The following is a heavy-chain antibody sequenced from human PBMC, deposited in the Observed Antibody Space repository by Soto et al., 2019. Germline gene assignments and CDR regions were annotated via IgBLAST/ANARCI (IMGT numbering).Heavy chain of an antibody. J-gene: IGHJ6*02. V-gene: IGHV3-30*03. CDR1: GFDLSNYG. CDR3: ARDQRAGSCSVGSWHYYYGMDV. CDR2: ISYDGRNQ. Sequence: QVQLVESGGGAVQPGRSLGLSCVASGFDLSNYGLHWVRQAPGKGLEWLAVISYDGRNQYYADSVKGRFTISRDNSRNSLYVQMDSLRAEDTEFYYCARDQRAGSCSVGSWHYYYGMDVWGQGTTVTVSS. D-gene: IGHD2-15*01.